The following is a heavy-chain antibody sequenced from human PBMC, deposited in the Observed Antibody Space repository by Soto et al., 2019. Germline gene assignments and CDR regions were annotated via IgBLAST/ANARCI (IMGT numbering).Heavy chain of an antibody. Sequence: GASVKVSCKASGYTFTSYGISWVRQAPGQGLEWMGWISAYNGNTNYAQKLQGRVTMTTGTSTSTAYMELRSLRSDDTAVYYCARVRVTTTQGYYFDYWGQGTLVTVSS. D-gene: IGHD4-17*01. CDR3: ARVRVTTTQGYYFDY. V-gene: IGHV1-18*01. CDR1: GYTFTSYG. CDR2: ISAYNGNT. J-gene: IGHJ4*02.